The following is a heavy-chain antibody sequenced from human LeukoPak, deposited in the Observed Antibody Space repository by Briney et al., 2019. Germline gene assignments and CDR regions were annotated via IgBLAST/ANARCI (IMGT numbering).Heavy chain of an antibody. D-gene: IGHD6-19*01. CDR2: IKSDGSST. CDR3: ARRGAVANAFDI. Sequence: GGSLRLSCAASGFTFSSYWMHWVRHAAGKGLGWVSRIKSDGSSTIYADSVKGRFTISRDNAKNTLYLQMNSLRAEETAVYYCARRGAVANAFDISGQGTMVTASS. V-gene: IGHV3-74*01. J-gene: IGHJ3*02. CDR1: GFTFSSYW.